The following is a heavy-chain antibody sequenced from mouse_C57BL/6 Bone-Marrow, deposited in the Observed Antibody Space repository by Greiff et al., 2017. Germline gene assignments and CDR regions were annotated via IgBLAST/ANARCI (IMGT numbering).Heavy chain of an antibody. CDR1: GYTFTDYY. V-gene: IGHV1-19*01. CDR2: INPYNGGT. D-gene: IGHD1-1*01. Sequence: VQLQQSGPVLVKPGASVKMSCKASGYTFTDYYMNWVKQSHGKSLEWIGVINPYNGGTSYNQKFKGKATLTVDKSSSTAYMELNSLTSEDSAVYYCAYYYGTPYYFDYWGQGTTLTVSS. CDR3: AYYYGTPYYFDY. J-gene: IGHJ2*01.